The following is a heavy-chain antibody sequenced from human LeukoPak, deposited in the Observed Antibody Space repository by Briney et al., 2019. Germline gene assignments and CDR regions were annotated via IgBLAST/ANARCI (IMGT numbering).Heavy chain of an antibody. D-gene: IGHD6-13*01. CDR1: GGSFSAYS. J-gene: IGHJ4*02. CDR2: IVHTGST. Sequence: SETLSLTCAVYGGSFSAYSYIWVRQPPGKGLEWIGEIVHTGSTNYNPSLKSRVIISVDTSKSQFSLKLSSVTAADTAVYYCARECPGAGRLGCWGQGTLVTVSS. CDR3: ARECPGAGRLGC. V-gene: IGHV4-34*12.